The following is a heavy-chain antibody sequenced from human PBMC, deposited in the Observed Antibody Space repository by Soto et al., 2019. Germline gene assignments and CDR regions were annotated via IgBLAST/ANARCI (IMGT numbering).Heavy chain of an antibody. Sequence: VGSLRLSCAASGFTISTYAMTWVRHAPGKGLECVSGVTGSGSQIYYADSVKGRFTISKDNSKNTLYLQMSSLREEDTALYYCAKDALYRDASWLMDSWGQGTLVTVSS. V-gene: IGHV3-23*01. J-gene: IGHJ4*02. CDR1: GFTISTYA. CDR3: AKDALYRDASWLMDS. D-gene: IGHD2-2*02. CDR2: VTGSGSQI.